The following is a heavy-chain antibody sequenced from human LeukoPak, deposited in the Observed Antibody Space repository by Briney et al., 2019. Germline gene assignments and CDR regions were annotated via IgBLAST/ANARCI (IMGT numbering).Heavy chain of an antibody. D-gene: IGHD1-1*01. Sequence: GGSLRLSCAASGFTFTSYEMNWVRQAPGKGLEWVSYTTISGSTIYYADSVKGRFTISRDNAKNSLYLQMNSLRAEDTAVYYCARTTSFDYWGQGTLVTVSS. CDR2: TTISGSTI. CDR3: ARTTSFDY. V-gene: IGHV3-48*03. CDR1: GFTFTSYE. J-gene: IGHJ4*02.